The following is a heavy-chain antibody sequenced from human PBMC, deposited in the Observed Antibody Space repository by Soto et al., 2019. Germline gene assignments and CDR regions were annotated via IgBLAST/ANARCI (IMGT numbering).Heavy chain of an antibody. CDR3: ARDLVEDCSSTSCYISHYYYYGMDV. Sequence: GASVKVSCKASGGTFSSYTISWVRQAPGQGLEWMGRIIPILGIANYAQKFQGRVTITVDKSTSTAYMELSSLRAEDTAVYYCARDLVEDCSSTSCYISHYYYYGMDVWGQGTTVTVSS. V-gene: IGHV1-69*04. CDR2: IIPILGIA. J-gene: IGHJ6*02. CDR1: GGTFSSYT. D-gene: IGHD2-2*02.